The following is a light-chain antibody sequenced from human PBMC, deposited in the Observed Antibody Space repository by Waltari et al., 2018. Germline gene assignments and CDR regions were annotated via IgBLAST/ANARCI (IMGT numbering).Light chain of an antibody. CDR2: DVS. Sequence: QSALTQPASASGSPGQYATIFCAGTSNDVGGYNSVPWYQEHPGPAPRVIIYDVSDRPSGVSDRFSGSKSGNTASLTISGLQAEDEADYYCSSQSSNDVVLFGGGTKLTVL. CDR1: SNDVGGYNS. V-gene: IGLV2-14*01. CDR3: SSQSSNDVVL. J-gene: IGLJ2*01.